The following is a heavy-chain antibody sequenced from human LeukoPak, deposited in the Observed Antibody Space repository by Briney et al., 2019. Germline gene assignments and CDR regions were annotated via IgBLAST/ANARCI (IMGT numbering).Heavy chain of an antibody. V-gene: IGHV1-2*02. Sequence: GASVKVSCKASGYTFTGYYMHWVRQAPGQGLEWMGWINPNSGGTNYAQKFQGRVTMTRDTSISTAYMELSRLRSDDTAVYYCARERDYDFWCGRMDVWGKGTTVTVSS. CDR1: GYTFTGYY. CDR3: ARERDYDFWCGRMDV. J-gene: IGHJ6*03. CDR2: INPNSGGT. D-gene: IGHD3-3*01.